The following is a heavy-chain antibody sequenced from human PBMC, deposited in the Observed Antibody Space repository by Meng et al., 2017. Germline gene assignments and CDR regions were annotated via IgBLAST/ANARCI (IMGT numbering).Heavy chain of an antibody. V-gene: IGHV3-7*01. CDR1: GFTFSSYE. Sequence: GESLKISCAASGFTFSSYEMNWVRQAPGKGLEWVANIKQDGSEKYYVDSVKGRFTISRDNAKNSLYLQMNSLRAEDTAVYYCARDSGAAFDSSGLYYFDYWGQGTLVTVSS. CDR3: ARDSGAAFDSSGLYYFDY. D-gene: IGHD3-22*01. J-gene: IGHJ4*02. CDR2: IKQDGSEK.